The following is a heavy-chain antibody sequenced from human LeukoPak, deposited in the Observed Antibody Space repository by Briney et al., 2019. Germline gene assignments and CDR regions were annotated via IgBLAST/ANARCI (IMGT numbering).Heavy chain of an antibody. CDR1: GGSVSSGSHY. V-gene: IGHV4-61*01. CDR3: ARASWIQNYDDWWGSYYFDY. D-gene: IGHD5-18*01. J-gene: IGHJ4*02. Sequence: SETLSLTCTVSGGSVSSGSHYWSWIRQPPGKGLEWIGYIYYSGSTNYNPSLRSRVTISVDTSKNQFSLKLSSVTAADTAVYYCARASWIQNYDDWWGSYYFDYWGQGTLVTVSS. CDR2: IYYSGST.